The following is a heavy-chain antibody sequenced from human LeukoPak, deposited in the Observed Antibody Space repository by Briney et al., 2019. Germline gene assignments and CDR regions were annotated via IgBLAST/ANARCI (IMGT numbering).Heavy chain of an antibody. Sequence: PGGSLRLSCVASGFTFSGSSMNWVRQAPGKGLEFVSSISPSSSYIYYADSVKGRFTISRDDAKNSLFLQMNSLRAEDTAVYYCAREGGYCSGGSCRFFDYWGQGTLVTVSS. CDR1: GFTFSGSS. D-gene: IGHD2-15*01. CDR2: ISPSSSYI. V-gene: IGHV3-21*06. CDR3: AREGGYCSGGSCRFFDY. J-gene: IGHJ4*02.